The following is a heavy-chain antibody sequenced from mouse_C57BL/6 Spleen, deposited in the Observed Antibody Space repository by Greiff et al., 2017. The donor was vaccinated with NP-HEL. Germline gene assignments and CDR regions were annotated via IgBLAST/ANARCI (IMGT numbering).Heavy chain of an antibody. V-gene: IGHV5-4*01. D-gene: IGHD2-5*01. J-gene: IGHJ4*01. CDR3: ARGDYYSNYGAMDY. CDR1: GFTFSSYA. Sequence: DVHLVESGGGLVKPGGSLKLSCAASGFTFSSYAMSWVRQTPEKRLAWVATISDGGSYTYYPDNVKGRFTISRDNAKNNLYLQMSHLKSEDTAMYYCARGDYYSNYGAMDYWGQGTSVTVSS. CDR2: ISDGGSYT.